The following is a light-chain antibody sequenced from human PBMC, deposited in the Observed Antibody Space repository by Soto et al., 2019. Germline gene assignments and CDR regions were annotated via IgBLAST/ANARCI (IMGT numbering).Light chain of an antibody. J-gene: IGKJ1*01. CDR2: WAS. CDR1: QSVFYSSNNKNY. CDR3: QQYYRPWT. Sequence: DIVMTQSPDSLAVSLGERATINCKSSQSVFYSSNNKNYLAWYQQKPGQPPKLLIYWASTRESGVPDRFSGSGSGTDFTLTINSLQAEDVAVYYCQQYYRPWTFGQGTKVEIK. V-gene: IGKV4-1*01.